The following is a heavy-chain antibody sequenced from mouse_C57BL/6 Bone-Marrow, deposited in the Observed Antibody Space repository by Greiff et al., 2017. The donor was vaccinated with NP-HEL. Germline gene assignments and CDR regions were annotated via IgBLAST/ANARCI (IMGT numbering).Heavy chain of an antibody. V-gene: IGHV2-5*01. D-gene: IGHD2-4*01. J-gene: IGHJ4*01. Sequence: VQRVESGPGLVQPSQSLSITCTVSGFSLTSYGVHWVRQSPGKGLEWLGVIWRGGSTDYNAAFMSRLSITKDNSKSQVFFKMNSLQADDTAIYYCAKKAMITKAMDYWGQGTSVTVSS. CDR3: AKKAMITKAMDY. CDR1: GFSLTSYG. CDR2: IWRGGST.